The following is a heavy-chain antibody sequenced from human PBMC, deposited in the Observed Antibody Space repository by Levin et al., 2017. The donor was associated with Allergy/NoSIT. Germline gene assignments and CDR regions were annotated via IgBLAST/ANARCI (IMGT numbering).Heavy chain of an antibody. CDR1: GFTVSSNY. V-gene: IGHV3-66*01. J-gene: IGHJ4*02. CDR2: IYSGGTT. D-gene: IGHD2/OR15-2a*01. Sequence: PSGGSLRLSCAASGFTVSSNYMSWVRQAPGKGLEWVSVIYSGGTTYYADSVKGRFTISRDNSKNTLYLQMNSLRAEDTAVYYCASRVLGSISDSQFDYWGQGTLVTVSS. CDR3: ASRVLGSISDSQFDY.